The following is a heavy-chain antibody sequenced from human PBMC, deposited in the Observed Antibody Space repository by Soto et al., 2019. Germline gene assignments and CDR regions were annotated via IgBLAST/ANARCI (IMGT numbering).Heavy chain of an antibody. CDR3: ARDADSGSYRRFDF. V-gene: IGHV3-48*03. Sequence: GESLKISCAASAFTFSNYEMNWVRQAPGKGLEWVSYISSSGSAIYYADSVKGRFTVSRDNAKSSLYLQMNSLRAEDTAIYYCARDADSGSYRRFDFWGQGTLVTVSS. D-gene: IGHD1-26*01. CDR2: ISSSGSAI. CDR1: AFTFSNYE. J-gene: IGHJ4*02.